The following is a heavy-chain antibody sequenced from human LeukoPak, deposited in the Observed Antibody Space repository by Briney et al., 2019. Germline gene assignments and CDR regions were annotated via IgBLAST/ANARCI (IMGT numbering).Heavy chain of an antibody. D-gene: IGHD5-18*01. CDR1: GGSISSYY. V-gene: IGHV4-59*08. J-gene: IGHJ4*02. CDR3: ARRGSLGYSYGLYYFDY. Sequence: PETLSLTCTVPGGSISSYYWSWIRQPPGKGLEWIGYIYYSGSTNYNPSLKSRVTISVDTSKNQFSLKLSSVTAADTAVYYCARRGSLGYSYGLYYFDYWGQGTLVTVSS. CDR2: IYYSGST.